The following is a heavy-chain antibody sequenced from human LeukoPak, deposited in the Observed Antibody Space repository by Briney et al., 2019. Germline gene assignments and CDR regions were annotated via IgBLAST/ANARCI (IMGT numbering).Heavy chain of an antibody. CDR2: ISDSGGRT. V-gene: IGHV3-23*01. J-gene: IGHJ4*02. CDR1: GFTFVSHW. CDR3: AKDSYDTSI. D-gene: IGHD3-22*01. Sequence: GGSLRLSCVASGFTFVSHWMTWVRQAPGKGLEWVSAISDSGGRTFYADSVKGRFTISRDNSKNTLYLQINSLRAEDTAVYYCAKDSYDTSIWGQGTLVTVS.